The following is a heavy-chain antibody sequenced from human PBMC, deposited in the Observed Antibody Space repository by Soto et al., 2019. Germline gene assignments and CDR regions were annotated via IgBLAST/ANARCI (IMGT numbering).Heavy chain of an antibody. D-gene: IGHD3-3*01. Sequence: SETLSLTCDVSGFSISSGYYWGWIRQPPGKGLEWIGSMYYSGTAHYNPSLKSRVTISVDTSTNQVSLRLTSVTAADTAVYYCVRDFRSGDYRFDYWGQGTLVTVSS. CDR1: GFSISSGYY. V-gene: IGHV4-38-2*02. J-gene: IGHJ4*02. CDR2: MYYSGTA. CDR3: VRDFRSGDYRFDY.